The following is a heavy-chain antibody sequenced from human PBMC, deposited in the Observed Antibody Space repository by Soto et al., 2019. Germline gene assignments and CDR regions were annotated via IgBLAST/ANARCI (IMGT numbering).Heavy chain of an antibody. CDR1: GFTFTSYG. CDR2: ISYDGGLQ. CDR3: VSDRGYGHASVPYS. J-gene: IGHJ4*02. Sequence: QAHLVESGGGVFQPGRSLRLSCAASGFTFTSYGMHWVRQAPGTRLECVAVISYDGGLQHYSDSVKGRFTSSRDNSKNMVLLQMNSLSAEDTAVYYCVSDRGYGHASVPYSWGQGTLVSVSS. V-gene: IGHV3-30*03. D-gene: IGHD5-18*01.